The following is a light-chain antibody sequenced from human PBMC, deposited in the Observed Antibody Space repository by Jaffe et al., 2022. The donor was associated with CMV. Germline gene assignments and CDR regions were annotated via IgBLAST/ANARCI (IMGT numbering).Light chain of an antibody. Sequence: QSALTQPASVSGSPGQSITISCTGTSSDVGGYNYVSWYQQHPGKAPKLMIYGVSNRPSGLSNRFSGSKSGNTASLTISGLQAEDEADYYCSSYTTSTNWVFGGGTKLTVL. CDR3: SSYTTSTNWV. CDR2: GVS. CDR1: SSDVGGYNY. V-gene: IGLV2-14*03. J-gene: IGLJ3*02.